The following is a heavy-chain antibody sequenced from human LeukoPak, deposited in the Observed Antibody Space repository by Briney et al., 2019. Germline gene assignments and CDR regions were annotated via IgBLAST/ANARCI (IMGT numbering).Heavy chain of an antibody. CDR1: GFTFSSYD. D-gene: IGHD1-26*01. J-gene: IGHJ3*02. CDR2: IGTAGDT. V-gene: IGHV3-13*01. Sequence: GGSLRHSCAASGFTFSSYDMHWVRQATGKGLEWVSAIGTAGDTYYPGSVKGRFTISRENAKNSLYLQMNSLRAGDTAVCYCARVGAIPTDDAFDIWGQGTMVTVSS. CDR3: ARVGAIPTDDAFDI.